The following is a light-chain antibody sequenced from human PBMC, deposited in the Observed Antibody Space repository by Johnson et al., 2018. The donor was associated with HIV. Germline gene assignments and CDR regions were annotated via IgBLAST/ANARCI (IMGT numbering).Light chain of an antibody. V-gene: IGLV1-51*01. CDR1: RSIIGNNY. CDR3: ETCDSSLTGV. CDR2: DKD. Sequence: QSVLTQPPSVSAAPGQRVTISCSGSRSIIGNNYVSWYQHLPGKAPKLLIDDKDKRPTRNPERLSDSRSATSATLGITGLQTGDEAHYYCETCDSSLTGVFGTGTKVTVL. J-gene: IGLJ1*01.